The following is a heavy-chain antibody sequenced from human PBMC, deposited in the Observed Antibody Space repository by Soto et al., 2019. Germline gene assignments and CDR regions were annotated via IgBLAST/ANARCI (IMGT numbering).Heavy chain of an antibody. J-gene: IGHJ4*02. CDR3: ALHYDSSGYYKVDY. D-gene: IGHD3-22*01. Sequence: QITLKESGPTLVKPTQTLTLTCTFSGFSLSTSGVGVGWIXQPPGKALEWLALIYWNDDKRYSPSLKSRLTITKDTSKNXVVLTMTNMDPVDTATYYCALHYDSSGYYKVDYWGQGTLVTVSS. V-gene: IGHV2-5*01. CDR2: IYWNDDK. CDR1: GFSLSTSGVG.